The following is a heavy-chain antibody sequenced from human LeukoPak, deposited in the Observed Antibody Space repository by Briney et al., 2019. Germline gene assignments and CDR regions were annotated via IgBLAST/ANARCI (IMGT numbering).Heavy chain of an antibody. D-gene: IGHD3-16*02. V-gene: IGHV3-74*01. CDR1: GFTFSSYW. CDR2: INSDGSTT. J-gene: IGHJ4*02. Sequence: GGSLRLSCAASGFTFSSYWLHWVRQAPGKGLVWVARINSDGSTTSYADSVKGRFTISRDNAKNSVSLQMNALRAEDTAVYYCGRIFNIWGTFRNTWGQGTQVTVSS. CDR3: GRIFNIWGTFRNT.